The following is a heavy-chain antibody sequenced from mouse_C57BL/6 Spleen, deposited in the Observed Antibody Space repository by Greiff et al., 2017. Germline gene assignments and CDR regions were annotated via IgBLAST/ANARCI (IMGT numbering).Heavy chain of an antibody. CDR2: IDPSDSYT. CDR3: ARGGTTVVARYFDV. D-gene: IGHD1-1*01. J-gene: IGHJ1*03. V-gene: IGHV1-59*01. Sequence: QVQLQQPGAELVRPGTSVKLSCKASGYTFTSYWMHWVKQRPGQGLEWIGVIDPSDSYTNYNQKFKGKATLTVDTSSSTAYMQLSSLTSEDSAVYYCARGGTTVVARYFDVWGTGTTVTVSS. CDR1: GYTFTSYW.